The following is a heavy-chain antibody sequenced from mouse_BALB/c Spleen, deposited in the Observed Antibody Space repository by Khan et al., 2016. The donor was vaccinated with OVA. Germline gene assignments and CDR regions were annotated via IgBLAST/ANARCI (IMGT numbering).Heavy chain of an antibody. CDR1: GYTFTNYV. CDR3: AREASSWDFSFPY. J-gene: IGHJ3*01. CDR2: INPDNAGT. Sequence: VQLKESGPELVEPGASVKMSCKASGYTFTNYVIHWVKQKPGQGLEWIGYINPDNAGTRYNEKFKGKATLTSDISSTTAYMEFSNLTSEDSVVYFCAREASSWDFSFPYWGQGTLVTVSA. D-gene: IGHD4-1*01. V-gene: IGHV1S136*01.